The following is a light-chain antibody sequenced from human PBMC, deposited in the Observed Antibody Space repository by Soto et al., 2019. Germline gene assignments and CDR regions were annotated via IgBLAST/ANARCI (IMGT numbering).Light chain of an antibody. CDR2: DAS. J-gene: IGKJ1*01. Sequence: EIQMTQSPSSLSASVGDRVTITCQASQDISNYLNWYQQKPGKAPKLLIYDASNLETGVPSRFSGSGSGTDFTLTINSLQPEDFATYFCQQSYSTPWTFGQGTKVDIK. CDR3: QQSYSTPWT. CDR1: QDISNY. V-gene: IGKV1-39*01.